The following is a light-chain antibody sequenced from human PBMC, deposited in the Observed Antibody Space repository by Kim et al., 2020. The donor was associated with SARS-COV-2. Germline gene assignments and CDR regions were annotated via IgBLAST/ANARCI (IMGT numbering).Light chain of an antibody. CDR3: QQRSSWPLT. CDR2: DAS. Sequence: LSTGERATLSCRASQSVGSYLAWYQQKPGQAPRLLIYDASNRATGVPARFSGSGSGTDFTLIISSLEPEDFAVYYCQQRSSWPLTFGGGTKVDIK. CDR1: QSVGSY. J-gene: IGKJ4*01. V-gene: IGKV3-11*01.